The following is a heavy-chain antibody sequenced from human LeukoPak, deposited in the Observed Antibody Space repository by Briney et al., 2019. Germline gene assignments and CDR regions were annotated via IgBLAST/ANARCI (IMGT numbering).Heavy chain of an antibody. CDR2: IYYLGST. CDR3: ARRGAGWFDP. Sequence: SETLSLTCTVSGGSLSHYYWSWIRQPPGKGLEGIGYIYYLGSTNYSPSLKSRVTISIDTSKKQFSLKLNSVTAADTAVYYCARRGAGWFDPWGQGTLVTVSS. CDR1: GGSLSHYY. J-gene: IGHJ5*02. D-gene: IGHD6-19*01. V-gene: IGHV4-59*08.